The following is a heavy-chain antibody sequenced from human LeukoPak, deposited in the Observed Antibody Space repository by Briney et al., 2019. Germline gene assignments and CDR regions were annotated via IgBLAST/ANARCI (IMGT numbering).Heavy chain of an antibody. V-gene: IGHV3-48*03. CDR2: ISGRNII. J-gene: IGHJ3*02. CDR1: GFDFKTYE. D-gene: IGHD3-10*01. CDR3: ASGLWFGESNALDT. Sequence: GGSLRLSCAASGFDFKTYEMNWVRQAPGKGLEWISYISGRNIINYADSVKGRFTISRDNTKNSLYLQMNSLRAEDTAVYYCASGLWFGESNALDTWGQGTVVTVSS.